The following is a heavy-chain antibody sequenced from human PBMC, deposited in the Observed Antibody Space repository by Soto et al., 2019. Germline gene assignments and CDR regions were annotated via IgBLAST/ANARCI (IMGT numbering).Heavy chain of an antibody. V-gene: IGHV3-30-3*01. Sequence: QVQLVESGGGVVQPGRSLRLSCAASGFIFSSYAMHWVRQAPGKGLEWVAVISYDGSNEYYADSVKGRFTIFRDNSKNTLYLQMNSLRVDDTAVYYCARPYSSGWYGDFDYLGQGTLVTASS. D-gene: IGHD6-19*01. CDR1: GFIFSSYA. CDR2: ISYDGSNE. J-gene: IGHJ4*02. CDR3: ARPYSSGWYGDFDY.